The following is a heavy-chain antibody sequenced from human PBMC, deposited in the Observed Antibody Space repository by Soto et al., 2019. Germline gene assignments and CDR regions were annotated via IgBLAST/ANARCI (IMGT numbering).Heavy chain of an antibody. D-gene: IGHD3-22*01. V-gene: IGHV4-61*08. CDR1: GGSISSGGYS. J-gene: IGHJ3*02. CDR2: IYYSGST. CDR3: AREGHYDSSGENAFDI. Sequence: PSETLSLTCAVSGGSISSGGYSWIWIRQAPGKGLEWIGYIYYSGSTNYNPSLKSRVTISVDTSKNQFSLKLSSVTAADTAVYYCAREGHYDSSGENAFDIWGQGTMVTVSS.